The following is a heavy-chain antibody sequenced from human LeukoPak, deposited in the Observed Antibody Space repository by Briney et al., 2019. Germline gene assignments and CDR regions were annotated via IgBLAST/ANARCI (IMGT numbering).Heavy chain of an antibody. V-gene: IGHV1-18*01. D-gene: IGHD3-10*01. CDR2: ISAYNGYT. CDR3: ARDVPLLRGIIISNSHDYHGMDV. J-gene: IGHJ6*02. CDR1: RDMFTNYG. Sequence: ASVKVSCKASRDMFTNYGIRWVRQAPGHGLEWRGWISAYNGYTKIAQKFQGRVTLTTHPSTRTAYVELRSLTSDDTAVYYCARDVPLLRGIIISNSHDYHGMDVWGQGATVNV.